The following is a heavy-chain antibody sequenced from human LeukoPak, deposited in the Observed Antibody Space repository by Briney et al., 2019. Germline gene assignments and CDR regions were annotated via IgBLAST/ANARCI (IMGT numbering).Heavy chain of an antibody. V-gene: IGHV1-18*01. J-gene: IGHJ5*02. CDR3: ARDESVVVPAALRWFDP. CDR2: ISAYNGNT. D-gene: IGHD2-2*01. CDR1: GYTFTSYG. Sequence: GASVKVSCKASGYTFTSYGISWVRQAPGQGLEWMGWISAYNGNTNYAQKLQGRVTITTDTSTSTAYMELRSLRSDDTAVYYCARDESVVVPAALRWFDPWGQGTLVTVSS.